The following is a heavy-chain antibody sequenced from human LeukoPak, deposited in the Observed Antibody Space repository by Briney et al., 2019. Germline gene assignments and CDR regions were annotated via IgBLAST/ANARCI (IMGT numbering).Heavy chain of an antibody. D-gene: IGHD6-6*01. CDR1: GGSISSYY. CDR2: IYTSGST. CDR3: ARDSSQYSSSSGIDY. J-gene: IGHJ4*02. V-gene: IGHV4-4*07. Sequence: SETLSLTCTVSGGSISSYYWSWIRQPAGKGLEWIGRIYTSGSTNYNPSLKSRVTISVDKSKNQFSLKLSSVTAADTAVYYCARDSSQYSSSSGIDYWGQGTLVTVSS.